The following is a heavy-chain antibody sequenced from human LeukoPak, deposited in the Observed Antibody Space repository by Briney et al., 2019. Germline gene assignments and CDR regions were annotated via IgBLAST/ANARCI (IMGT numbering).Heavy chain of an antibody. CDR1: DFTFSGYW. V-gene: IGHV3-7*01. D-gene: IGHD4-17*01. J-gene: IGHJ4*02. CDR2: IKQDGGQI. Sequence: GGSLRLSCAASDFTFSGYWMSWVRQAPGKGLEWLANIKQDGGQIYYLESVKGRFTVSRNNAKNSLYLQMNSLRAEDTAVYYCARLGARQILEYWGQGTLVTVSS. CDR3: ARLGARQILEY.